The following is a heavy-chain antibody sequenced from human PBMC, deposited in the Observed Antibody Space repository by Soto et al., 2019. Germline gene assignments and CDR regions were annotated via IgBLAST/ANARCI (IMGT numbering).Heavy chain of an antibody. Sequence: GGSLRLSCAASGFTFSSYGMHWVRQAPGKGLEWVAVISYDGSNKYYADSVKGRFTISRDNSKNTLYLQMNSLRAEDTAVYYCAKDGNRGKSARGAFDICGHGTMVTVSS. CDR1: GFTFSSYG. J-gene: IGHJ3*02. V-gene: IGHV3-30*18. D-gene: IGHD6-6*01. CDR3: AKDGNRGKSARGAFDI. CDR2: ISYDGSNK.